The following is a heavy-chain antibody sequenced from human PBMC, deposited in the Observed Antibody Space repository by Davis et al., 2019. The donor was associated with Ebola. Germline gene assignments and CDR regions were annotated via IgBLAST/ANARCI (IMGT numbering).Heavy chain of an antibody. CDR2: IYYSGST. CDR3: ARVGGSYYQEHFDY. CDR1: GGSISSYY. J-gene: IGHJ4*02. D-gene: IGHD1-26*01. Sequence: PSETLSLTCTVSGGSISSYYWSWIRQSPGKGLEWIGYIYYSGSTNYNPSLKSRVTISVDTSKNQFSLKLSSVTAADTAVYYCARVGGSYYQEHFDYWGQGTLVTVSS. V-gene: IGHV4-59*01.